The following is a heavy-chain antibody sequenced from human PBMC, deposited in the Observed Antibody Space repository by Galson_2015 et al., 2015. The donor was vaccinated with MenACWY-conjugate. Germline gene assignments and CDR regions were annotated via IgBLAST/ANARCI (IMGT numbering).Heavy chain of an antibody. D-gene: IGHD1-26*01. CDR3: ARPPPGGRGMDV. Sequence: QSGAEVKKPGESLKISCTGSGYSFSTYWIAWVRQLPGKGLEWMVLISPGDSNTRYSPAFHGQVTISADKSFSTAYLQLHSLQASDTARDVCARPPPGGRGMDVWGQGTPVTVAS. V-gene: IGHV5-51*01. CDR1: GYSFSTYW. J-gene: IGHJ6*02. CDR2: ISPGDSNT.